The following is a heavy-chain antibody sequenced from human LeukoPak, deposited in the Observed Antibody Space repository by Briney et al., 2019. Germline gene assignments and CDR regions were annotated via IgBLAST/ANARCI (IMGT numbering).Heavy chain of an antibody. CDR1: GFTFSSYG. J-gene: IGHJ1*01. CDR2: ISYDGSNK. Sequence: GGSLRLSCAASGFTFSSYGVHWVRRAPGKGLEWLAFISYDGSNKYHADSVKGRFTISRDNAKNTLYLQMNSLRAEDTAVYYCAATYYYDSSGYSVTHPPRYFQHWGQGTLVTVSS. CDR3: AATYYYDSSGYSVTHPPRYFQH. D-gene: IGHD3-22*01. V-gene: IGHV3-30*03.